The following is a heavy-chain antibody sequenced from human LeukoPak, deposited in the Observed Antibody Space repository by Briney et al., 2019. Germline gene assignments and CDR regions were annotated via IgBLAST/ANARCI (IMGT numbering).Heavy chain of an antibody. CDR1: GGSISSYY. J-gene: IGHJ5*02. Sequence: PSETLSLTCTVSGGSISSYYWSWIRQPPGKGLEWIGYIYYSGSTNYNPSLKSRVTISVDTSKNQFSLKLSSATAADTAVYYCARVGNYDFWSGYEYNWFDPWGQGTLVAVSS. CDR3: ARVGNYDFWSGYEYNWFDP. V-gene: IGHV4-59*01. CDR2: IYYSGST. D-gene: IGHD3-3*01.